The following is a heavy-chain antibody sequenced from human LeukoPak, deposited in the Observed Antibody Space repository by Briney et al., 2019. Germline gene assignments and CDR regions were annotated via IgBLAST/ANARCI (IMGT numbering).Heavy chain of an antibody. CDR2: IYYSGST. CDR3: ASRRYYGSGSYYR. CDR1: AGSISSSSYY. Sequence: PSETLSLTCTVSAGSISSSSYYWGWIRQPPGKGLEWIGSIYYSGSTYYNPSLKSRVTISVDTSKNQFSLKLSSVTAADTAVYYCASRRYYGSGSYYRWGQGTLVTVSS. D-gene: IGHD3-10*01. J-gene: IGHJ4*02. V-gene: IGHV4-39*07.